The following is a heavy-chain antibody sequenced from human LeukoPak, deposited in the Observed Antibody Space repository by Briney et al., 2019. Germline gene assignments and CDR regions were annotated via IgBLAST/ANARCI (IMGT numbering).Heavy chain of an antibody. CDR2: IYHSGST. D-gene: IGHD2-2*01. V-gene: IGHV4-4*02. J-gene: IGHJ6*04. Sequence: PSGTLSLTCAVSGGSISSSNWRSWVRPPPGKGLEWIGEIYHSGSTNYNPSLKSRVTISVDKSKNQFSLKLSSVTAADTAVYYCARSYIVVVPGAPWHYYGLDVWGKGTTVTVSS. CDR3: ARSYIVVVPGAPWHYYGLDV. CDR1: GGSISSSNW.